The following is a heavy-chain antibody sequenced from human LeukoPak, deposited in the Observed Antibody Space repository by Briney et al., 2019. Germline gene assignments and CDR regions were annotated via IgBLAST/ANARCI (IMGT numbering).Heavy chain of an antibody. Sequence: PSETLSLTCTVSGGSISSYYWSWIRQPAGKGLEWIGRIYTSGSTNYNPSLKSRVTMSVDTSKNQFSLKLGSVTAADTAVYYCARVISGELPTNNWFDPWGQGTLVTVSS. J-gene: IGHJ5*02. D-gene: IGHD1-26*01. V-gene: IGHV4-4*07. CDR1: GGSISSYY. CDR3: ARVISGELPTNNWFDP. CDR2: IYTSGST.